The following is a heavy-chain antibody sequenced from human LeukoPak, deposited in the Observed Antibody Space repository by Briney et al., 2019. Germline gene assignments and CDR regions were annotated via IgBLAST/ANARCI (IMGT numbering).Heavy chain of an antibody. V-gene: IGHV1-2*02. Sequence: ASVKVSFKSSVYTFTGYYMQWVRQAPGQGPEWMGWINPNSGYTNYAQKFQGRVTMTRDKSISTAYMELSRLRSDDTAMYYCARAHCSGGSCYLRDWFDPWGQGTLVTVSS. CDR1: VYTFTGYY. CDR3: ARAHCSGGSCYLRDWFDP. CDR2: INPNSGYT. D-gene: IGHD2-15*01. J-gene: IGHJ5*02.